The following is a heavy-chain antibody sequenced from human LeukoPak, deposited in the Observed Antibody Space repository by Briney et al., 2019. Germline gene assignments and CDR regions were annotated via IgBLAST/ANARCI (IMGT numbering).Heavy chain of an antibody. D-gene: IGHD3-22*01. Sequence: AGGSLRLSCAASGFTFDDYGMSWVHQAPGKGLEWVSGINWNGGSTGYADSVKGRFTISRDNAKNSLYLQMNSLRAEDTALYYCARSKPYYYDSSGYNAFDIWGQGTMVTVSS. CDR1: GFTFDDYG. J-gene: IGHJ3*02. CDR2: INWNGGST. V-gene: IGHV3-20*04. CDR3: ARSKPYYYDSSGYNAFDI.